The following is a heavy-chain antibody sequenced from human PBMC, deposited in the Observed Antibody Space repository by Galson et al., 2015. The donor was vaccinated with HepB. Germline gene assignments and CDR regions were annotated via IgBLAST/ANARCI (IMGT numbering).Heavy chain of an antibody. CDR2: INTYNGDT. V-gene: IGHV1-18*04. CDR3: ARYDSSGYYYALPWFDP. CDR1: GYTFSNYG. Sequence: SVKVSCKASGYTFSNYGISWLRQAPGQGPEWMGWINTYNGDTNYAQKFQGRATMTTDTSTTTVYTELRSLRSDDTAVYYCARYDSSGYYYALPWFDPWGQGTLVTVSS. D-gene: IGHD3-22*01. J-gene: IGHJ5*02.